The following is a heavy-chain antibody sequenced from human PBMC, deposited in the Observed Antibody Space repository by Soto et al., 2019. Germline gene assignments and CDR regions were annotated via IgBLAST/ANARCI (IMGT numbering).Heavy chain of an antibody. CDR3: ERDSPLYYDSSGCYRTWDY. CDR2: ISAYNGNT. V-gene: IGHV1-18*01. CDR1: GYTFTSYG. J-gene: IGHJ4*02. Sequence: ASVKVSCKASGYTFTSYGISWVRQAPGQGLEWTGWISAYNGNTNYAQKLQGRVTMTTDTSTSTAYMELRSLRSDDRAVYYCERDSPLYYDSSGCYRTWDYGGQGTLVKVST. D-gene: IGHD3-22*01.